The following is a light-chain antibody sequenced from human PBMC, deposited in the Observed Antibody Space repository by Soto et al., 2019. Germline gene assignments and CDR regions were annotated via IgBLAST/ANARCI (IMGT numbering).Light chain of an antibody. V-gene: IGKV1-8*01. Sequence: AIRMTQSPSSFSASTGDRVTITCRASQGISSYLAWYQQKSGEAPKLLIYAASTLQRGVPSRFSGSGSGTDFTLTISWLQSEDFATYYCQQYYSYPYTFGQGTKLEIK. CDR3: QQYYSYPYT. CDR1: QGISSY. CDR2: AAS. J-gene: IGKJ2*01.